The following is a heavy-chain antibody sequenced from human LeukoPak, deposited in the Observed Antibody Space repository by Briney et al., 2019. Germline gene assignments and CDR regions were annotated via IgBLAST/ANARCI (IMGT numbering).Heavy chain of an antibody. CDR1: GFTFRNYG. CDR2: IRYDGTNK. Sequence: GGSLRLSCAASGFTFRNYGMHWVRQAPVKGLEWVTFIRYDGTNKNYADSVKGRFTVSRDNSKNTLYPQMNSLRAEDTAVYYCAKDLYQLINGWPLDYRGQGTLVTVSS. D-gene: IGHD6-19*01. CDR3: AKDLYQLINGWPLDY. V-gene: IGHV3-30*02. J-gene: IGHJ4*02.